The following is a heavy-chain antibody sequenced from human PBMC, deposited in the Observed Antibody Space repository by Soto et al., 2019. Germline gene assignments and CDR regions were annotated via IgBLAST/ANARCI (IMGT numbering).Heavy chain of an antibody. CDR2: INTGGGTI. CDR3: ARDVIVRGFDP. V-gene: IGHV3-48*03. D-gene: IGHD3-10*01. CDR1: GFTFSSYE. Sequence: EVQLVESGGGLVQPGGSLRLSCAASGFTFSSYEMNWVRQAPGKGLEWLACINTGGGTIYYADSVKGRFTISRDNAKNSLDLQMDSLSAEDTAVYYCARDVIVRGFDPWGQGTLVTVSS. J-gene: IGHJ5*02.